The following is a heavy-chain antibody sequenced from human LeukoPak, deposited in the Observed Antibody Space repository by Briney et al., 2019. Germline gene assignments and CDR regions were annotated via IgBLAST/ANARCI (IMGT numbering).Heavy chain of an antibody. D-gene: IGHD3-10*01. V-gene: IGHV4-4*07. J-gene: IGHJ6*02. CDR1: GASMSGNY. Sequence: PSETLSLTCTVSGASMSGNYWSWIRQPAGKGLEWIARFFTSGSANYNPSLKSRVTMSADTSKNQFSLILSSVTAADTAVYYCVRGISMVRGITNYVIDVWGQGTTVTVS. CDR3: VRGISMVRGITNYVIDV. CDR2: FFTSGSA.